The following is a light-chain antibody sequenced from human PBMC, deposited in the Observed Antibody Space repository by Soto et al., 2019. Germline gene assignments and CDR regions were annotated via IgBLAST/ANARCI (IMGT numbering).Light chain of an antibody. Sequence: QSALTQPASVSGSPGQSITISCTGTSSDVGGYNYVSWYQQHPGKAPKLMIYDVNNRPSGASNRFSGSKSGNTASLTISGLQAEDEADFYCSSYTSSNTQIFGGGTKLTVL. J-gene: IGLJ2*01. V-gene: IGLV2-14*01. CDR2: DVN. CDR1: SSDVGGYNY. CDR3: SSYTSSNTQI.